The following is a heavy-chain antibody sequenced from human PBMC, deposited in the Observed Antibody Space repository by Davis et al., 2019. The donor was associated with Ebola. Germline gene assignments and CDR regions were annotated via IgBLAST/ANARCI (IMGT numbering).Heavy chain of an antibody. Sequence: MPSETLSLTCTVSGGSINNYFWSWIRQPPGKGLEWIGYIYHSGSTYYNPSLKSRVTISVDTSKNQFSLKLSSVTAADTAVYYCAREQWLVKYFDYWGQGTLVTVSS. CDR2: IYHSGST. CDR3: AREQWLVKYFDY. V-gene: IGHV4-59*01. CDR1: GGSINNYF. J-gene: IGHJ4*02. D-gene: IGHD6-19*01.